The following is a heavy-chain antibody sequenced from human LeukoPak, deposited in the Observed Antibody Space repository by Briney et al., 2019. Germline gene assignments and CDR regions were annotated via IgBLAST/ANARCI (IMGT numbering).Heavy chain of an antibody. Sequence: SETLSLTCAVYGGAFSDYYWTWIRQPPGKGLEWIGEVNHSGVTNYNPSIKSRVTLSVETLKNQFSLQVNSVTAADTAVYYCARSPTSCVSATCPVAYSGYDLDYWSRGMLVTVSS. CDR1: GGAFSDYY. V-gene: IGHV4-34*01. CDR2: VNHSGVT. J-gene: IGHJ4*02. CDR3: ARSPTSCVSATCPVAYSGYDLDY. D-gene: IGHD5-12*01.